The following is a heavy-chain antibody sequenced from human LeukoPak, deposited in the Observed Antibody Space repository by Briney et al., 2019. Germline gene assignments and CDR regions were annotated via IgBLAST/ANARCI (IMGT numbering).Heavy chain of an antibody. Sequence: SETLSLTCAVYGGSFSGYYWSWIRQPPGKGLDWIGEINHSGSTNYNPSLKSRVTISVDTSKNQFSLKLSSVTAADTAVYYCAGPGDCSSTSCPGYMDVWGKGTTVTVSS. CDR2: INHSGST. CDR1: GGSFSGYY. D-gene: IGHD2-2*01. V-gene: IGHV4-34*01. CDR3: AGPGDCSSTSCPGYMDV. J-gene: IGHJ6*03.